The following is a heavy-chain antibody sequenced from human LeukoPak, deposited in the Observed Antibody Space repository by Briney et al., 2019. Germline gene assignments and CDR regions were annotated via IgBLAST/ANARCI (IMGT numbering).Heavy chain of an antibody. CDR1: GGTFSSYA. D-gene: IGHD3-3*01. CDR2: IIPTFGTA. J-gene: IGHJ6*03. V-gene: IGHV1-69*01. CDR3: ASSARYYDFWSGRRAFYYCYYMDV. Sequence: SVKVSCKASGGTFSSYAISWVRQAPGQGLEWMGGIIPTFGTANYAQKFQGRVTITADESTSTAYMELSSLRSEDTAVYYCASSARYYDFWSGRRAFYYCYYMDVWGKGTTVTVSS.